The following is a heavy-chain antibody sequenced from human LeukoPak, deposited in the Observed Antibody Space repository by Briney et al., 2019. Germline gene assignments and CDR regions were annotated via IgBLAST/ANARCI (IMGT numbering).Heavy chain of an antibody. Sequence: GGSLRLSCASSVLTYSCYELNWVRQAGGKGLEWVSYISSSGSSIYYADSVKGRFTISRDNAKNSLCLQMNSLRVEDTAVYYCARGGYSDYWGQGTLVTVSS. CDR3: ARGGYSDY. V-gene: IGHV3-48*03. CDR1: VLTYSCYE. D-gene: IGHD5-18*01. J-gene: IGHJ4*02. CDR2: ISSSGSSI.